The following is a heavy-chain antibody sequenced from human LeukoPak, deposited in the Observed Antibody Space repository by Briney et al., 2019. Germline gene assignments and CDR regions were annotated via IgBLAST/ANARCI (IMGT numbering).Heavy chain of an antibody. CDR2: INHSGST. Sequence: PSETLSLTCAVYGGSFSGYYWSWIRQPPGKGLEWIGEINHSGSTNYNPSLKSRVTISVDTSKNQFSLKLSSVTAADTAVYYCARGGGVVVVTAIPDYYYYYMDVWGKGTTVTVSS. CDR1: GGSFSGYY. D-gene: IGHD2-21*02. J-gene: IGHJ6*03. CDR3: ARGGGVVVVTAIPDYYYYYMDV. V-gene: IGHV4-34*01.